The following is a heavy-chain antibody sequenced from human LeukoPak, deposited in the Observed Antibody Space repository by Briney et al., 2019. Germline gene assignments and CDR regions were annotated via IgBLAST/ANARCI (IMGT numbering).Heavy chain of an antibody. CDR2: IGTAGDT. Sequence: GGSLRLSCAASGFTFSDYVMHWVRQATGKGLEWVSAIGTAGDTYYTGSVKGRFTISRENAKNSLYLQMNSLRAGDTAVYYCVRVAKERVGGVYYFDYWGQGTPVTVSS. J-gene: IGHJ4*02. CDR3: VRVAKERVGGVYYFDY. CDR1: GFTFSDYV. V-gene: IGHV3-13*01. D-gene: IGHD1-1*01.